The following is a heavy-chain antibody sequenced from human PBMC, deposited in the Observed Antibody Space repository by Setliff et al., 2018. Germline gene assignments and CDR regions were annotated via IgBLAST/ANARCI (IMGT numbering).Heavy chain of an antibody. CDR2: IFYGGST. V-gene: IGHV4-39*07. CDR1: GASISSSSYY. J-gene: IGHJ4*02. CDR3: ARTDDYYNFYAY. D-gene: IGHD3-3*01. Sequence: SETLSLTCTVSGASISSSSYYWAWIRQPSGRGLELIGSIFYGGSTYYNPSLKSRVTISIDASKNQFSLKLDSVTAADTAVYYCARTDDYYNFYAYWGQGTLVTSPQ.